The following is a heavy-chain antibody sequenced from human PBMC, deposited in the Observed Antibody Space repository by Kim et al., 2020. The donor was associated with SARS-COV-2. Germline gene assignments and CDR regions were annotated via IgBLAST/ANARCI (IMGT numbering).Heavy chain of an antibody. Sequence: SETLSLTCAVYGGSFSGYYWSWIRQPPGKGLEWIGEINHSGSTNYNPPLKSRVTISVDTSKKQFFLNLSSVTAADTAVYYCARVTLMGWVRGGHHYYYGMDVWGQGTTVTVSS. J-gene: IGHJ6*02. V-gene: IGHV4-34*01. CDR3: ARVTLMGWVRGGHHYYYGMDV. CDR1: GGSFSGYY. D-gene: IGHD3-10*01. CDR2: INHSGST.